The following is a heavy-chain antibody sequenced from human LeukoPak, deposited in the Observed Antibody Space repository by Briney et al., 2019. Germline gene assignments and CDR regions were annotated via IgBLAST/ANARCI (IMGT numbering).Heavy chain of an antibody. CDR1: GYSFVNYW. J-gene: IGHJ4*02. CDR3: ARRALEYNDGNYFDY. D-gene: IGHD5-18*01. Sequence: GESLKISCKSSGYSFVNYWIGWVRQMPGKGLEWMGIIYPGDSVTRYSPSFQGQVTMSADKSITTAYLQWSSLKASDTAMFYCARRALEYNDGNYFDYWGQGTLVTVSS. V-gene: IGHV5-51*01. CDR2: IYPGDSVT.